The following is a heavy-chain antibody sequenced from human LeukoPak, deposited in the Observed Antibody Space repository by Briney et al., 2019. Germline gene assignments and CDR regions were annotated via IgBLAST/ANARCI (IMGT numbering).Heavy chain of an antibody. CDR2: ITGSGTST. D-gene: IGHD3-9*01. CDR1: GFTFSNYA. Sequence: GGSLRLSCVASGFTFSNYAMSWVRQAPGKGLEWVSAITGSGTSTYYADSLKGRFTISRDNSKNTVFPQMNSLRHEDTAIYYCVIWGDYDVLTGYYVPDYWGQGTLATVSS. CDR3: VIWGDYDVLTGYYVPDY. V-gene: IGHV3-23*01. J-gene: IGHJ4*02.